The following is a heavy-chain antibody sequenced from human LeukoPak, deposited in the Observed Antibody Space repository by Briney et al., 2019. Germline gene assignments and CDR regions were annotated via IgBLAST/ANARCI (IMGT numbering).Heavy chain of an antibody. D-gene: IGHD1-26*01. Sequence: SETLSLTCTVSGGSISSSSYYWGWIRQPPGKGLEWIGSIYYSGSTYYNPPLKSRVTISVDTSKNQFSLKLSSVTAADTAVYYCARGDSGSYNWLDPWGQGTLVTVSS. CDR2: IYYSGST. V-gene: IGHV4-39*01. J-gene: IGHJ5*02. CDR3: ARGDSGSYNWLDP. CDR1: GGSISSSSYY.